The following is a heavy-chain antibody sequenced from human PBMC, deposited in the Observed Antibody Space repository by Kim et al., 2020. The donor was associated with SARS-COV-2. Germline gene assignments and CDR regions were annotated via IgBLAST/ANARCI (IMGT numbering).Heavy chain of an antibody. D-gene: IGHD6-13*01. CDR2: ISSNGIST. V-gene: IGHV3-64D*09. J-gene: IGHJ5*02. CDR3: VKDGIAEALSWFDP. Sequence: GGSLRLSCSASGFTLSRYAMHWVRQAPGKGLEHVSAISSNGISTYYADSVKGRFTSSRDNSKNTLYLRMNSLRPEDTAVYYCVKDGIAEALSWFDPWGQG. CDR1: GFTLSRYA.